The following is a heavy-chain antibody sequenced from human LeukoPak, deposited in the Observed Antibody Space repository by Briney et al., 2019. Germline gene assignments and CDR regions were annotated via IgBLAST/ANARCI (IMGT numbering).Heavy chain of an antibody. D-gene: IGHD3-22*01. V-gene: IGHV4-30-2*01. CDR3: ARRYYYDSSGYPLDY. CDR1: GVSISSGGYS. CDR2: IYHSGST. J-gene: IGHJ4*02. Sequence: SETLSLTCAVSGVSISSGGYSWRWLRQPPGKGLEWIVYIYHSGSTYYNPSLKSRVTISVDRSKNQFSLKLSSVTAADTAVYYCARRYYYDSSGYPLDYWGQGTLVTVSS.